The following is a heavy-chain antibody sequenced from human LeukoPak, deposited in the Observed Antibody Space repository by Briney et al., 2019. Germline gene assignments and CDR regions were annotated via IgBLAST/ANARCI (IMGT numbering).Heavy chain of an antibody. J-gene: IGHJ4*02. CDR1: GFTFSDYY. CDR3: ARAPSGYSYGCYDYVWGSYRYFDY. CDR2: ISSSGSTI. V-gene: IGHV3-11*04. Sequence: GGSLRLSCAASGFTFSDYYMSWIRQAPGKGLEWVSYISSSGSTIYYADSAKGRFTISRDNAKNSLYLQMNSLRAEDTAVYYCARAPSGYSYGCYDYVWGSYRYFDYWGQGTLVTVSS. D-gene: IGHD3-16*02.